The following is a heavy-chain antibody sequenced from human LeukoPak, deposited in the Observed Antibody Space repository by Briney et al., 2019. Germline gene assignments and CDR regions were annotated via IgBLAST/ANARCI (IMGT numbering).Heavy chain of an antibody. CDR2: ISSSSSNI. CDR1: GFTFSSYS. CDR3: ARGYDSSGFFDY. J-gene: IGHJ4*02. D-gene: IGHD3-22*01. Sequence: GGSLTLSCAASGFTFSSYSMNWVRQAPGKGLEWVSSISSSSSNIYYADSVKGRFTISRDNAKNSLYMQMNSLRAEDTAVYYCARGYDSSGFFDYWGQGTLVTVSS. V-gene: IGHV3-21*01.